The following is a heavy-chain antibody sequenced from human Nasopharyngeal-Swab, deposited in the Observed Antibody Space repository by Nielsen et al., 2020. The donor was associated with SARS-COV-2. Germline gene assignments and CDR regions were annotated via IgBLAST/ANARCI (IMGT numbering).Heavy chain of an antibody. CDR1: GFTFSSYA. CDR3: ARDLGYGSLHFDY. D-gene: IGHD2-15*01. CDR2: ISGSGGST. J-gene: IGHJ4*02. Sequence: GESLKISCAASGFTFSSYAMSWVRQAPGKGLEWVSAISGSGGSTYYADSVKGRFTISRDNSKNTLYLQMNSLRAEDTAVYYCARDLGYGSLHFDYWGQGTLVTVSS. V-gene: IGHV3-23*01.